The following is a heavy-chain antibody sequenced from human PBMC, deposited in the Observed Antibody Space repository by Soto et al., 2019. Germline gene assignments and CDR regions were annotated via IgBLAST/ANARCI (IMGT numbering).Heavy chain of an antibody. D-gene: IGHD2-21*02. J-gene: IGHJ4*02. V-gene: IGHV1-3*01. Sequence: ASVKVSCKASGYTFTSYAMHWVRQAPGQRLEWMGWINAGNGNTKYSQKFQGRVTITRDTSASTAYMELSSLRSEDTAVYYCARIEFVVVTAILWAQRTPVTVSS. CDR2: INAGNGNT. CDR1: GYTFTSYA. CDR3: ARIEFVVVTAIL.